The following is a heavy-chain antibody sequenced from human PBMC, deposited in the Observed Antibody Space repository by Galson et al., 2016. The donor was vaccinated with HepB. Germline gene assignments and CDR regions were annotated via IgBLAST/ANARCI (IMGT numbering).Heavy chain of an antibody. D-gene: IGHD5-24*01. CDR3: ARGTREFDF. Sequence: SLRLSCAASGFGFSDFAMHWVRQAPGKGLEWLSLVSYYGKNEIYRASVKGRFSISRDNPTNTLYLQLSSLRAEDTAVYYGARGTREFDFWGQGTLVTVSS. J-gene: IGHJ4*02. CDR2: VSYYGKNE. V-gene: IGHV3-33*01. CDR1: GFGFSDFA.